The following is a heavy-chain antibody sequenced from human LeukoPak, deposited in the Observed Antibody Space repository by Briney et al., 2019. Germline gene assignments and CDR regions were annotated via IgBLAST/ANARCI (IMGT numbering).Heavy chain of an antibody. Sequence: GASVKVSCKASGYTFTGYYMHWVRQAPGQGLEWMGWINPNSGGTNYAQKFQGRVTMTRDTSISTAYMELSGLRSDDTAVYYCARGWSSSGWYRVDAFDIWGQGTMVTVSS. CDR2: INPNSGGT. D-gene: IGHD6-19*01. V-gene: IGHV1-2*02. CDR1: GYTFTGYY. CDR3: ARGWSSSGWYRVDAFDI. J-gene: IGHJ3*02.